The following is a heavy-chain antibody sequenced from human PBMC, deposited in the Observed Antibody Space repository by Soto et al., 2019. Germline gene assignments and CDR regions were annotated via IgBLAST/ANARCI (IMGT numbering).Heavy chain of an antibody. V-gene: IGHV3-30*18. CDR3: AKDQAGSSSGWYLGY. CDR1: GFTFSSYG. J-gene: IGHJ4*02. CDR2: ISYDGSNK. Sequence: PGGSLRLSCAASGFTFSSYGMHWVRQAPGKGLEWVAVISYDGSNKYYADSVKGRFTISRDNSKNTLYLQMNSLRAEDTAVYYCAKDQAGSSSGWYLGYWGQGTLVTVSS. D-gene: IGHD6-19*01.